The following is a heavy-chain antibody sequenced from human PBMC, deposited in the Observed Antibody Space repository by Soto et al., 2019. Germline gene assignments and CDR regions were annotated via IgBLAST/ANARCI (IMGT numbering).Heavy chain of an antibody. CDR3: AKARKYSSPYDS. CDR1: GFIFGSYA. D-gene: IGHD6-19*01. CDR2: ISGGGSTT. Sequence: GGSLRLSCATSGFIFGSYAMNWVRQAPGKGLKWVSVISGGGSTTNYADSVRGRFTTSRDSSTDTVYLQMYSLRVEDTAVYYCAKARKYSSPYDSWGQGTLVTAPQ. V-gene: IGHV3-23*01. J-gene: IGHJ5*01.